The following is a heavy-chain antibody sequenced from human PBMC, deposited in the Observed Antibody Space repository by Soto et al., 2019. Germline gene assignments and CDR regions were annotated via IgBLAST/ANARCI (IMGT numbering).Heavy chain of an antibody. Sequence: GGSLRLSCAASGFTFSSYAMHWVRQAPGKGLEWVAVISYDGSNKYYADSVKGRFTISRDNSKNTLYLQMNSLRAEDTAVYYGSREDSGSYYDAFDIWGQGTMVTVSS. CDR2: ISYDGSNK. J-gene: IGHJ3*02. D-gene: IGHD1-26*01. CDR3: SREDSGSYYDAFDI. CDR1: GFTFSSYA. V-gene: IGHV3-30*04.